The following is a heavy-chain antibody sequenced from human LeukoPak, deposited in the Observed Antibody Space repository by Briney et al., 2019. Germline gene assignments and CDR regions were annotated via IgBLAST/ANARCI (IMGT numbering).Heavy chain of an antibody. J-gene: IGHJ4*02. CDR1: GGSISSSSYY. Sequence: NPSETLSLTCTVSGGSISSSSYYWGWIRQPPGKGLEWIRSIYYSGSTYYNPSLKSRVTISVDTSKNQFSLKLSSVTAADTAVYYCARHKSYYDILTGYHNPSYYFDYWGQGTLVTVSS. V-gene: IGHV4-39*01. CDR3: ARHKSYYDILTGYHNPSYYFDY. D-gene: IGHD3-9*01. CDR2: IYYSGST.